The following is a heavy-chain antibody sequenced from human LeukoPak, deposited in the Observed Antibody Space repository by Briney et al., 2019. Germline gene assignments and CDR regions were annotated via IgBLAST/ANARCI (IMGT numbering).Heavy chain of an antibody. CDR3: ARDGGSNSYYYYMDV. CDR1: GYTFTGYY. J-gene: IGHJ6*03. Sequence: GASVKVSCKASGYTFTGYYMHWVRQAPGQGLEWMGWINPNSGGTNYAQKFQGRVTMTRDTSISTAYMELSRLRSDDTAVYYCARDGGSNSYYYYMDVWGKGTTVTVSS. V-gene: IGHV1-2*02. CDR2: INPNSGGT. D-gene: IGHD3-10*01.